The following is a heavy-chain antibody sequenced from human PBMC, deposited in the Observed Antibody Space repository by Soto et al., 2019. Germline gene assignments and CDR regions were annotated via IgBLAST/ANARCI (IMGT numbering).Heavy chain of an antibody. D-gene: IGHD4-17*01. V-gene: IGHV3-48*01. CDR3: AGGLYGHPRDYFQY. Sequence: EVQLVESGGGLVQPGGSLRLSCAASGFTFSSYSMNWVRQAPGKGLEWVSYISSSSSTIYYADSVKGRFTISRDNAKNSRWLQMNSLIAEDTAVYYCAGGLYGHPRDYFQYWGQGTLVTVS. CDR2: ISSSSSTI. CDR1: GFTFSSYS. J-gene: IGHJ1*01.